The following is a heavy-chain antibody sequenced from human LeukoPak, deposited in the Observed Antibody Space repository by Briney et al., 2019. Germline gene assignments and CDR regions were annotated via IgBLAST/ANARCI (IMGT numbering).Heavy chain of an antibody. J-gene: IGHJ4*02. CDR1: GFTFSSYA. Sequence: PGGSLRLSCAASGFTFSSYAMNWVRQAPGKGLEWVSTISVSGGNTYYADSVKGRFTISRDNSKSTLYLQMNSLRAEDTAVYYCAKQNPLGDYWGQGTLVTVSS. D-gene: IGHD1-14*01. CDR3: AKQNPLGDY. CDR2: ISVSGGNT. V-gene: IGHV3-23*01.